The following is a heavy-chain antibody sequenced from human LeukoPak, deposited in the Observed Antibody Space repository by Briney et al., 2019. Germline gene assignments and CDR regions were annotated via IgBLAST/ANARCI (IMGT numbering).Heavy chain of an antibody. CDR2: IRSSSSYI. J-gene: IGHJ5*02. CDR1: GFTFSNYS. V-gene: IGHV3-21*01. Sequence: PGGSLGLSCAAYGFTFSNYSMKWVRHAPGKGLDWVSSIRSSSSYIYYADSVKGRFTTSRDNAKNSLYLQMNSLRAEDTAVYYCAREAFDPWGQGTLVTVSS. CDR3: AREAFDP.